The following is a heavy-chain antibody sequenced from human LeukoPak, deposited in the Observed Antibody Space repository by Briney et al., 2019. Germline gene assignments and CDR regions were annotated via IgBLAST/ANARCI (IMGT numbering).Heavy chain of an antibody. CDR3: ARTGSGSTSCHNWFDP. V-gene: IGHV1-3*01. CDR1: GYTFTSYA. Sequence: ASVKVSCKASGYTFTSYAMHWVRQAPGQRLEWMGWINAGNGNTKYSQKFQGRVTITRDTSASTAYMELSSLRSEDTAVYYCARTGSGSTSCHNWFDPWGQGTLVTVSS. D-gene: IGHD2-2*01. J-gene: IGHJ5*02. CDR2: INAGNGNT.